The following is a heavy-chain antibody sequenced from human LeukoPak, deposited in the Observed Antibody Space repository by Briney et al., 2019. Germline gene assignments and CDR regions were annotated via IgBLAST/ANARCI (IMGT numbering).Heavy chain of an antibody. CDR1: GFTFSSLA. V-gene: IGHV3-23*01. D-gene: IGHD6-19*01. CDR2: ISGSGGST. Sequence: GGSLRLSCTASGFTFSSLAMTWVRQAPGKGLEWVSAISGSGGSTYYADSVKGRFTISRDNSKNTLYLQMNSLRAEDTAVYYCAKDSIAVAGSFHYFDYWGQGTLVTVSS. J-gene: IGHJ4*02. CDR3: AKDSIAVAGSFHYFDY.